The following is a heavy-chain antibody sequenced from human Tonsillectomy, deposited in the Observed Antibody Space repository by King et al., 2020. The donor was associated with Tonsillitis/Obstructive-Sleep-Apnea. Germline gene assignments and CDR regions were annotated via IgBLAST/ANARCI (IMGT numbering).Heavy chain of an antibody. V-gene: IGHV4-31*03. CDR3: AKGDILYYYYYYMDV. CDR2: IYYSGST. CDR1: VGSISSGGYY. Sequence: VQLQESGPGLVKPSQTLSLTCTVSVGSISSGGYYWSWIRQHPGKGLEWIGYIYYSGSTYYNPSLKSRVTISVDTSKNQFSLKLSSVTAADTAVYYCAKGDILYYYYYYMDVWGKGTTVTVSS. J-gene: IGHJ6*03. D-gene: IGHD3-16*01.